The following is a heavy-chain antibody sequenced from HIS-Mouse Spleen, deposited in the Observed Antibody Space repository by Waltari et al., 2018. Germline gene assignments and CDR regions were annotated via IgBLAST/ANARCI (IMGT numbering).Heavy chain of an antibody. CDR2: ISYDGSNN. Sequence: VQLVESGGGVVQPGRSLRLSCAASGCTFSSYGMRWVRQAPGKVLEWVAVISYDGSNNYYADTVKGRFTISRDNSKNTLYLQMNSLRAEDTAVYYCAKDRGSPLYFDYWGQGTLVTVSS. CDR3: AKDRGSPLYFDY. D-gene: IGHD1-26*01. J-gene: IGHJ4*02. V-gene: IGHV3-30*18. CDR1: GCTFSSYG.